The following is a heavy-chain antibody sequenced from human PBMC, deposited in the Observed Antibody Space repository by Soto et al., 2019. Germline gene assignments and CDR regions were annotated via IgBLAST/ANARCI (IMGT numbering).Heavy chain of an antibody. J-gene: IGHJ6*02. D-gene: IGHD2-8*01. CDR3: AGVGCTNGVCYESEHYYYYGMDV. CDR1: GFTFSSYW. V-gene: IGHV3-74*01. CDR2: INSDGSST. Sequence: GGSLRLSCAASGFTFSSYWMHWVRQAPGKGLVWVSRINSDGSSTSYADSVKGRFTISRDNAKNTLYLQMNSLRAEDTAVYYCAGVGCTNGVCYESEHYYYYGMDVWGQGTTVTVSS.